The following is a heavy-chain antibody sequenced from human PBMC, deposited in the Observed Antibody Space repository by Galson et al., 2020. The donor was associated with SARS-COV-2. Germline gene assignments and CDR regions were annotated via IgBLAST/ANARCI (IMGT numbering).Heavy chain of an antibody. Sequence: SETLSLTCAVYGGSFSGYYWSWIRQPPGKGLEWIGEINHGGSTNYNPSLKSRVTISLDTSKNHFSLDLSSVTAADTAVYYCARDYRGLVVNWFDPWGQGTLVTVSS. J-gene: IGHJ5*02. CDR3: ARDYRGLVVNWFDP. CDR1: GGSFSGYY. V-gene: IGHV4-34*01. CDR2: INHGGST. D-gene: IGHD6-19*01.